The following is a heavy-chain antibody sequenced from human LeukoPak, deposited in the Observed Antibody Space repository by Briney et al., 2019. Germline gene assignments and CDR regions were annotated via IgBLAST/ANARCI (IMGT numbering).Heavy chain of an antibody. D-gene: IGHD5-24*01. V-gene: IGHV3-64*01. CDR3: ATYGEGYNYDY. CDR2: ITNNGETT. Sequence: GGSLRLSCAASGFTFNNYAMHCARQAPREGVEFVSAITNNGETTYYAHSVTSRFTISRDNSKNTLILQMGSLTAEDLAVYYCATYGEGYNYDYWGQGTLVTVSS. J-gene: IGHJ4*02. CDR1: GFTFNNYA.